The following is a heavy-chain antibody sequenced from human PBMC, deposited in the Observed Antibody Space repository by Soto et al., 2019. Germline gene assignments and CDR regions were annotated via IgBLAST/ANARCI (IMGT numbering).Heavy chain of an antibody. V-gene: IGHV3-30*18. CDR1: GFTFSSYG. CDR3: AKVLGYCSSTSCPEYYYYGMDV. D-gene: IGHD2-2*01. CDR2: ISYDGSNK. Sequence: PGGSLRLSCAASGFTFSSYGMHWVRQAPGKGLEWVAVISYDGSNKYYADSVKGRFTISRDNSKNTLYLQMNSLRAEDTAVYYCAKVLGYCSSTSCPEYYYYGMDVWGQGTTVTVSS. J-gene: IGHJ6*02.